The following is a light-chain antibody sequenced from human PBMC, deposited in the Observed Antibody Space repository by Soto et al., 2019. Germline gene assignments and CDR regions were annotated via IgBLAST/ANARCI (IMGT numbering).Light chain of an antibody. CDR3: QQYNSPPT. J-gene: IGKJ4*01. V-gene: IGKV1-5*03. CDR1: QSINIW. CDR2: KAS. Sequence: DIQMTQSPSTLSASVGDRVTITCRASQSINIWLAWYQQKPGKAPKLLIYKASTLESGVPSRFSGSGSGTEFTLTISSLQPDDFATYYCQQYNSPPTFGGGTKVEIK.